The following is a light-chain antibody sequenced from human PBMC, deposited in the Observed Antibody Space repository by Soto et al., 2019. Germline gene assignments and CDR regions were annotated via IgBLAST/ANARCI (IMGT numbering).Light chain of an antibody. Sequence: EIVMTQSPATLSVSPGERATLSCRASQSVGSRFLAWYQQKPGQAPRLLISGTFSRATGIPDRFSGSGSGTDFTLTISRLEPEDFAVYYCQQYGNSATFGQGTRLEIK. V-gene: IGKV3-20*01. J-gene: IGKJ5*01. CDR1: QSVGSRF. CDR2: GTF. CDR3: QQYGNSAT.